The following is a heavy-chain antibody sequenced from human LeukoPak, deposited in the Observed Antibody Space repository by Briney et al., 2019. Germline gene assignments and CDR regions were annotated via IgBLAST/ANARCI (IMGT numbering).Heavy chain of an antibody. CDR2: ISGSGGST. V-gene: IGHV3-23*01. Sequence: GGSLRLSCAASGFTFSSYAMSWVRQAPGKGLEWVSAISGSGGSTYYADSVKGRFTISRDNSKNTLYLQMISLRAEDTAVYYCAKGRGYSYGTFDYWGQGTLVTVSS. CDR1: GFTFSSYA. D-gene: IGHD5-18*01. J-gene: IGHJ4*02. CDR3: AKGRGYSYGTFDY.